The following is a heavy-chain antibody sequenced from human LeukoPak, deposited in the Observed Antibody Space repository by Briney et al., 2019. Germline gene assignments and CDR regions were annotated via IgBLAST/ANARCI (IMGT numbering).Heavy chain of an antibody. D-gene: IGHD6-6*01. Sequence: SVKVSCKASGGTFSSYTISWVRQAPGQGLEWMGRIIPILGIANYAQKFQGRVTITADKSTSTAYVELSSLRSEDTAVYYCASSVAAQPADYWGQGTLVTVSS. V-gene: IGHV1-69*02. CDR3: ASSVAAQPADY. CDR1: GGTFSSYT. CDR2: IIPILGIA. J-gene: IGHJ4*02.